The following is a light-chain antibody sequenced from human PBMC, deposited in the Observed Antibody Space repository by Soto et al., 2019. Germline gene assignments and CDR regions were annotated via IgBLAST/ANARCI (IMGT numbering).Light chain of an antibody. J-gene: IGKJ4*01. Sequence: ETVLTQSPATLSLSPGEGATLSCRASQTVSRFFAWYQQKPGQAPRLLIYGVSNRATDVPARFSGSGSGTDFTLSISSLEPEDSGVYYCQQRFTWPLTFGGGTKVEIK. CDR3: QQRFTWPLT. CDR2: GVS. CDR1: QTVSRF. V-gene: IGKV3-11*01.